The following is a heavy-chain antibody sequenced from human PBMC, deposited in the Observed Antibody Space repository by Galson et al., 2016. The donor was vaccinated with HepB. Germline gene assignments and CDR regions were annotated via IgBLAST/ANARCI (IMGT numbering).Heavy chain of an antibody. J-gene: IGHJ6*02. CDR2: INWNSDRI. V-gene: IGHV3-20*04. Sequence: SLRLSCAASGFTFDDYGMTWVRQAPGKGLEWVSTINWNSDRIGYAGSVKGRFTISRDNAENSLYLHMNSLRAEDTALYYCARGNFYYGMDVWGQGTTVTVSS. CDR3: ARGNFYYGMDV. CDR1: GFTFDDYG.